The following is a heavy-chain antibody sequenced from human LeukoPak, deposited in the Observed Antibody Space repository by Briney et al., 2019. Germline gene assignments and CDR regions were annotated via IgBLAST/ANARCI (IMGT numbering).Heavy chain of an antibody. V-gene: IGHV3-7*03. D-gene: IGHD5-24*01. CDR1: GFMFSSNW. CDR2: IKEDGTET. Sequence: GGSLRLSCAASGFMFSSNWMSWVRLAPGKGLEWVANIKEDGTETYYVDSVKGRFTISRDNAENSLYLQMNSLRVEDTAVYYCAKEGRSLQTYWGQGTLVTVSS. CDR3: AKEGRSLQTY. J-gene: IGHJ4*02.